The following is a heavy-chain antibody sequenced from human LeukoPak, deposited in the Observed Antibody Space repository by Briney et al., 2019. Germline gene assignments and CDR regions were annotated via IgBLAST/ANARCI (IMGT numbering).Heavy chain of an antibody. CDR1: GFPYFDYD. CDR3: ARDWFVGPVTAYLDY. J-gene: IGHJ4*01. D-gene: IGHD1-20*01. V-gene: IGHV3-13*01. Sequence: GGSLRLSCAASGFPYFDYDKLWLRQVIGKGLEGVSDIGIRGDSHYSVPVKGRFTISRDNAKNILYLQMNSLRADDTALYYCARDWFVGPVTAYLDYWGQGTLVTVSS. CDR2: IGIRGDS.